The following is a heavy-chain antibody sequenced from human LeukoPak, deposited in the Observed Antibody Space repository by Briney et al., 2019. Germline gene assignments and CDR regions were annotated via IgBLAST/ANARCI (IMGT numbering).Heavy chain of an antibody. CDR1: GYTFSSHA. Sequence: ASVKVSCKASGYTFSSHAVHWVRQAPGQRFEWMGWINAGNGDTKYPQKFQGRVTITRDTSASTAYMEVSSLRSEDTAVYYCARDGGYYDFWTKATFDPWGQGTLVTVSS. J-gene: IGHJ5*02. D-gene: IGHD3-3*01. CDR3: ARDGGYYDFWTKATFDP. CDR2: INAGNGDT. V-gene: IGHV1-3*01.